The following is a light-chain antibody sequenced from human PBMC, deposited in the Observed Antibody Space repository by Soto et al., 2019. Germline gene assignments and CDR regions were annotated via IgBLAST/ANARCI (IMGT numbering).Light chain of an antibody. J-gene: IGLJ3*02. CDR2: DVS. V-gene: IGLV2-14*01. CDR3: SSYITSATGV. CDR1: SRDVGYYNY. Sequence: QSALTQPASVSGSPGQSITISCTGTSRDVGYYNYVSWYQQHPGKAPKLMIYDVSNRPSGVSNRFSGSKSGNTASLTISGLQAEDEADYYCSSYITSATGVFGGGTQLTVL.